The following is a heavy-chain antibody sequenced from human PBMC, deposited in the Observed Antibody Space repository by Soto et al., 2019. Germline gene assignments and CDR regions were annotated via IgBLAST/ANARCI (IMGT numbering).Heavy chain of an antibody. J-gene: IGHJ6*02. CDR2: ILYDGGNK. CDR3: ARDNGYSHGHGMDV. Sequence: LRLSCAASGFTFSSYTIHWVRQAPGKGLEWVALILYDGGNKYYADSVKGGFTISRDNSKNTLYLQMNSLRAEDTAVYYCARDNGYSHGHGMDVWGQGTTVTVSS. V-gene: IGHV3-30-3*01. CDR1: GFTFSSYT. D-gene: IGHD5-18*01.